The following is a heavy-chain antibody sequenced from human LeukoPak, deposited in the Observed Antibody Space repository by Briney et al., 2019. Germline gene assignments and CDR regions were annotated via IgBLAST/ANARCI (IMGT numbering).Heavy chain of an antibody. J-gene: IGHJ4*02. Sequence: GGSLRLSCAASGFTFSSYAMSWVRQAPGKGLEWVSAISGSGGSTYYADSVKGRFTISRDNSKNTLYLQSNSLRAEDAAVYYCAKDLRSSDSSWGGGFDYWGQGTLVTVSS. V-gene: IGHV3-23*01. CDR2: ISGSGGST. CDR1: GFTFSSYA. D-gene: IGHD6-13*01. CDR3: AKDLRSSDSSWGGGFDY.